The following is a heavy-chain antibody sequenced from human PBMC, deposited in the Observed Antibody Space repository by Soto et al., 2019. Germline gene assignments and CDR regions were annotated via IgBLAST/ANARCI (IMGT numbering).Heavy chain of an antibody. D-gene: IGHD3-3*01. CDR2: IIPIFGTA. Sequence: GASVMVSCKASGGTFSSYAISWVRQAPGQGLEWMGGIIPIFGTANYAQKFQGRVTITADKSTSTAYMELSSLRSEDTAVYYCARSGFTIFGVVIEPQSGTYYYYGMDVWGQGTTVTVSS. CDR1: GGTFSSYA. J-gene: IGHJ6*02. V-gene: IGHV1-69*06. CDR3: ARSGFTIFGVVIEPQSGTYYYYGMDV.